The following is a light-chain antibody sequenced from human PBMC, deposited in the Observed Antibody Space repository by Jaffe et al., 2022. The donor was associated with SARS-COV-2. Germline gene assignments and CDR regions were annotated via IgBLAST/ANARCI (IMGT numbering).Light chain of an antibody. CDR1: QDIRTY. CDR2: GSA. V-gene: IGKV1-39*01. Sequence: DIQLTQSPSSLSASVGDRVTITCRASQDIRTYLNWYHHEPGKAPKLLVYGSASLGSGVPSRFSGSGSGTDYTLTINGLQPEDFGVFYCQQTYNIPRSFGQGTQVDVK. J-gene: IGKJ1*01. CDR3: QQTYNIPRS.